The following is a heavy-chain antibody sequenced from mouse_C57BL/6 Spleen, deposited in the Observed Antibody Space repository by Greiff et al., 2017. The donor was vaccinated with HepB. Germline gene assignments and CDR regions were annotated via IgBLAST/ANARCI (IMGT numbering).Heavy chain of an antibody. CDR1: GFTFSDYY. CDR2: INYDGSST. D-gene: IGHD2-4*01. V-gene: IGHV5-16*01. Sequence: DVQLVESEGGLVQPGSSMKLSCTASGFTFSDYYMAWVRQVPEKGLEWVANINYDGSSTYYLDSLKSRFIISRDNAKNILYLQMSSLKSEDTATYYCARGGGLRPYWYFDVWGTGTTVTVSS. CDR3: ARGGGLRPYWYFDV. J-gene: IGHJ1*03.